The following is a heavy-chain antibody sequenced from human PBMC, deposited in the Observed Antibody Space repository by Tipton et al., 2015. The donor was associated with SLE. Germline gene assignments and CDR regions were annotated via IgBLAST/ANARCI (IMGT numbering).Heavy chain of an antibody. J-gene: IGHJ2*01. CDR3: ARDVGEWYFDL. D-gene: IGHD3-10*01. CDR1: GYSINSGYY. Sequence: TLSLTCVVSGYSINSGYYWGWIRQPAGKGLEWIGHIYSSGSTNSNPSLGSRVTVSLDTSNNQFSLNLASVTAADTAVYFCARDVGEWYFDLWGRGTLVTVSS. V-gene: IGHV4-61*09. CDR2: IYSSGST.